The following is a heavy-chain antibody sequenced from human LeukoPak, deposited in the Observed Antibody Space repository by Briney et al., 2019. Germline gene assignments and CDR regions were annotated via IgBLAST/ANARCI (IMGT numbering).Heavy chain of an antibody. CDR1: GFTFDDYA. D-gene: IGHD2-2*01. CDR3: ARDDQLEY. CDR2: ISWNSGNI. J-gene: IGHJ4*02. V-gene: IGHV3-9*01. Sequence: GGSLRLSCAASGFTFDDYAMHWVRRVPGKGLEWVSGISWNSGNIDYADSVKGRFTISRDNGKNSLFLQMNSLRAEDTALYYCARDDQLEYWGQGTLVTVSS.